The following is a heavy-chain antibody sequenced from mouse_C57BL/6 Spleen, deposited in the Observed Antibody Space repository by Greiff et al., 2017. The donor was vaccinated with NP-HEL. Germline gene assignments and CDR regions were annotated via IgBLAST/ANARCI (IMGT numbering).Heavy chain of an antibody. CDR3: ARLGSSWYFDV. CDR2: IWSGGST. V-gene: IGHV2-2*01. CDR1: GFSLTSYG. J-gene: IGHJ1*03. Sequence: QVQLQQSGPGLVQPSQSLSITCTVSGFSLTSYGVHWVRQSPGKGLEWLGVIWSGGSTDYNAAFISRLSISKDNSKSQVFFKMNSLQADDTAIYYCARLGSSWYFDVWGTGTTVTVSS. D-gene: IGHD1-1*01.